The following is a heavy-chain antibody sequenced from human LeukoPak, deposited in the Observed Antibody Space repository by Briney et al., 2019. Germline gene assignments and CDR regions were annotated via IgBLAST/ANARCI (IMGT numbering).Heavy chain of an antibody. J-gene: IGHJ3*02. CDR1: GGSISSTNW. CDR3: VANGWYALDI. Sequence: PSGTLSLTCAVSGGSISSTNWWSWVRQSPGKGLEWIGEIYHSGSTNYKPSLGSRVTISVDKSENQFSLNLSSVTAADTAVYYCVANGWYALDIWGQGTMVTVSS. V-gene: IGHV4-4*02. CDR2: IYHSGST. D-gene: IGHD6-19*01.